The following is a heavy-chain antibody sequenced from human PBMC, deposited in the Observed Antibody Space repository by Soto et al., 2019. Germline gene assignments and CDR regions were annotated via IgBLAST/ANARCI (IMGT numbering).Heavy chain of an antibody. Sequence: GASVKVSCKASGNTFTTYYIHWVRQAPGQGLEWMGIINPSGGSKTYAQKFQGRVTLTRDTSTTTVYMELSSLKSDDTAMYYCGGATRQPYYFDHWGQGTLVTVSS. CDR3: GGATRQPYYFDH. CDR1: GNTFTTYY. J-gene: IGHJ4*02. D-gene: IGHD6-6*01. V-gene: IGHV1-46*03. CDR2: INPSGGSK.